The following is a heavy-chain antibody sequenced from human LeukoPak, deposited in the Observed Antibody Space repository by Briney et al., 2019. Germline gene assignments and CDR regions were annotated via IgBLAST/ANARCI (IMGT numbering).Heavy chain of an antibody. J-gene: IGHJ4*02. CDR2: ISWNSGSI. Sequence: VTLPCAVSGFPYDDYAKHWPPHATGRAVEWVSGISWNSGSIGYADSVKGRFTISRDNAKNSLYLQMNSLRAEDTALYYCAKGGYGGDFDYWGQGTLVTVSS. D-gene: IGHD4-23*01. CDR3: AKGGYGGDFDY. V-gene: IGHV3-9*01. CDR1: GFPYDDYA.